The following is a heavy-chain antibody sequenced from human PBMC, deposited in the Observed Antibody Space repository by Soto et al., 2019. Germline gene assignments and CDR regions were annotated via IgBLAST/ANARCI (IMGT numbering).Heavy chain of an antibody. CDR2: ISAYNGNT. CDR1: GYTFASCG. V-gene: IGHV1-18*01. J-gene: IGHJ4*02. CDR3: AREPKLLWFGELLSLDY. D-gene: IGHD3-10*01. Sequence: ASVEVSCKASGYTFASCGSSWVRQATGQGLEWMGWISAYNGNTNYAQKLQGRVTMTTDTSTSTAYMELRSLRSDDTAVYYCAREPKLLWFGELLSLDYWGQGTLVTVSS.